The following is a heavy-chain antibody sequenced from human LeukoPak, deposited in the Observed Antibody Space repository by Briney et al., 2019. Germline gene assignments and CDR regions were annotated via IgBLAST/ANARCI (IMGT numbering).Heavy chain of an antibody. Sequence: GRSLRLSCAASGFTFSSYGMHWVRQAPGKGLEWVAVISYDGSNKYYADSVKGRFTISRDNSKNTPYLQMNSLRAEDTAAYYCAKDQLSYDSSGYADYWGQGTLVTVSS. CDR2: ISYDGSNK. J-gene: IGHJ4*02. D-gene: IGHD3-22*01. CDR3: AKDQLSYDSSGYADY. CDR1: GFTFSSYG. V-gene: IGHV3-30*18.